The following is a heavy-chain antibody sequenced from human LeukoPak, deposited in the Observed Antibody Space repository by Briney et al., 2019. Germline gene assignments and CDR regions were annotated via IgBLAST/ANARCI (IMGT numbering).Heavy chain of an antibody. CDR1: GYTFTTYD. CDR3: ARCPGWELLRGYWFDP. CDR2: ISAYNGNT. V-gene: IGHV1-18*01. J-gene: IGHJ5*02. D-gene: IGHD1-26*01. Sequence: ASVKVSCKASGYTFTTYDINWVRQAPGQGLEWMGWISAYNGNTNYAQKLQGRVTMTTDTSTSTAYMELRSLRSDNTAVYYCARCPGWELLRGYWFDPWGQGALVTVSS.